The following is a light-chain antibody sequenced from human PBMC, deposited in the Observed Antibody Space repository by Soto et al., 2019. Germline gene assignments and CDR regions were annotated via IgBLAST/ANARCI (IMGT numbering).Light chain of an antibody. J-gene: IGLJ1*01. V-gene: IGLV2-14*01. CDR3: SSYTSSITYV. CDR2: DVS. CDR1: SSDVGGYHY. Sequence: QSALTQPASVSGSPGQLITISCTGTSSDVGGYHYVSWYQQYPGKAPKVMIYDVSNRPSGVSNRFSGSKSGTTASLTISGLQAEDEADYYCSSYTSSITYVFGTGTKLTVL.